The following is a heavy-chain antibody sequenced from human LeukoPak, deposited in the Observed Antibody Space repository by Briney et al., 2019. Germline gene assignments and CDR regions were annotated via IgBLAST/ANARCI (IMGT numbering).Heavy chain of an antibody. V-gene: IGHV4-4*07. J-gene: IGHJ4*02. Sequence: SDTLSLTCTVSGGSISSYYWNWIRQPAGKGLEWIGRIHTSGSTNYNPSLKSRVTMSVDTSKNKFSLKLSSVTAADTAVYYCARDSYGDANFDSWGQGTLVTVSS. CDR2: IHTSGST. CDR3: ARDSYGDANFDS. D-gene: IGHD4-17*01. CDR1: GGSISSYY.